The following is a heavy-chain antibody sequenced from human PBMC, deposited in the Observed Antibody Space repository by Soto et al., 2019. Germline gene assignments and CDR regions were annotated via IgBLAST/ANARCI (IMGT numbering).Heavy chain of an antibody. CDR1: GYTFISYG. Sequence: QVQLAQSGPEMKKPGASVTVSCKASGYTFISYGITWVRQAPGQGLDWVGWISPYNGDTNYAQSFQGRLSMTTDASTSTAYMYLRSLRSDDTAVYYCARAGGGYCTNGVCYGDNWFDPWGQGTLVSVSS. D-gene: IGHD2-8*01. CDR2: ISPYNGDT. V-gene: IGHV1-18*01. CDR3: ARAGGGYCTNGVCYGDNWFDP. J-gene: IGHJ5*02.